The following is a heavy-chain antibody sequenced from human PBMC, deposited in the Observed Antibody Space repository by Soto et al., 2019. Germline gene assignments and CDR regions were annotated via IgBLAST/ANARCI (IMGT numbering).Heavy chain of an antibody. CDR3: ARVVYFDRSAYGL. V-gene: IGHV3-21*06. D-gene: IGHD3-22*01. J-gene: IGHJ3*01. CDR1: GFTFTRYS. Sequence: PGGSLRLSCAASGFTFTRYSMNWVRQAPGKGLEWVSSISSTTHYIYYADSVQGRFTISRDNAKNSVYLQMNSLRAEDTAVYYCARVVYFDRSAYGLWGQGTMVTVSS. CDR2: ISSTTHYI.